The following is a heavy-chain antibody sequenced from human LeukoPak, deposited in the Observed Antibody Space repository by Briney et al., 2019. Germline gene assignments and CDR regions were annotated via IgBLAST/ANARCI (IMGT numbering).Heavy chain of an antibody. CDR1: GFTFSTYS. CDR3: ARGVATVEY. Sequence: GGSLRLSCAASGFTFSTYSMNWVRQAPGKGLEWVSYISSSSSNIYYADSVKARFTISRDNAKNSLDLQMNSLRDEDTAVYYCARGVATVEYWGQGTLVTVSS. V-gene: IGHV3-48*02. D-gene: IGHD5-12*01. CDR2: ISSSSSNI. J-gene: IGHJ4*02.